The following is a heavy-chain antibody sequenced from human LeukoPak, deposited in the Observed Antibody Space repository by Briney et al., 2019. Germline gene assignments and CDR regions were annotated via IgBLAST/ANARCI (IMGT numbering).Heavy chain of an antibody. J-gene: IGHJ3*02. CDR3: ARVLAEMAAVWRDDVFDI. CDR2: IYYSGST. CDR1: GGSISSYY. D-gene: IGHD5-24*01. V-gene: IGHV4-59*01. Sequence: AETLSLTCTVSGGSISSYYWSWIRQPPGKGLEWIGYIYYSGSTNYNPSLKSRVTISVDTSKNQFALRVNSVTAADTAVYYCARVLAEMAAVWRDDVFDIWGQGTMVTVSS.